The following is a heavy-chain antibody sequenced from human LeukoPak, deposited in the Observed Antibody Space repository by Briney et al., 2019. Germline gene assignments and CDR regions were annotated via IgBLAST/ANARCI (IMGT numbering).Heavy chain of an antibody. Sequence: GASVKVSCKASGYTFTSSGISWVRQAPGQGLERMGWISTHDVNTKYAQKLQGRVTLTTDTSTSTAYMELRSLRSDDTAVYYCATDLGYCSSTTCDTFDYWGQGTLVTVSS. D-gene: IGHD2-2*01. CDR2: ISTHDVNT. CDR1: GYTFTSSG. CDR3: ATDLGYCSSTTCDTFDY. V-gene: IGHV1-18*01. J-gene: IGHJ4*02.